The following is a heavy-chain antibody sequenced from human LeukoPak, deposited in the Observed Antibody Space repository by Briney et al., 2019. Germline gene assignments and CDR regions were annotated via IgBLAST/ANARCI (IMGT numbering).Heavy chain of an antibody. CDR3: ARDERYGAFDY. V-gene: IGHV4-59*01. CDR1: GGSFSGYY. CDR2: IYYSGST. J-gene: IGHJ4*02. Sequence: PSETLSLPCAVYGGSFSGYYWSWIRQPPGKGLEWIGYIYYSGSTNYNPSLKSRVTISVDTSKNQFSLKLSSVTAADTAVYYCARDERYGAFDYWGQGTLVTVSS. D-gene: IGHD4-17*01.